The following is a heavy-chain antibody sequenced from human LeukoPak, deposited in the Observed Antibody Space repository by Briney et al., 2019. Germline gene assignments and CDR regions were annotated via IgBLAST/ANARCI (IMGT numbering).Heavy chain of an antibody. CDR3: AKARGTGTAYSGFDY. Sequence: GGSLRLSCAASGFTFSSYWMSWVRQAPGKGLEWVSAISGSGGSTYYADSVKGRFTISRDNSENTLYLQKNSLRAEDTAVYYCAKARGTGTAYSGFDYWGQGTLVTVSS. CDR2: ISGSGGST. J-gene: IGHJ4*02. CDR1: GFTFSSYW. D-gene: IGHD1-7*01. V-gene: IGHV3-23*01.